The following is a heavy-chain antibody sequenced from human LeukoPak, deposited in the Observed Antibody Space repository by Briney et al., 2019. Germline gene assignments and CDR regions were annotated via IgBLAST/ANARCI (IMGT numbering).Heavy chain of an antibody. D-gene: IGHD5-18*01. Sequence: SETLSLTCAVSGYSISSGYYWGWIRQPPGKGLEWIGSIYHSGSTYYNPSLKSRVTISVDTSKNQFSLKLSPVTAADTAVYYCARRYTAMVPSWFDPWGQGTLVTVSS. CDR3: ARRYTAMVPSWFDP. CDR2: IYHSGST. V-gene: IGHV4-38-2*01. CDR1: GYSISSGYY. J-gene: IGHJ5*02.